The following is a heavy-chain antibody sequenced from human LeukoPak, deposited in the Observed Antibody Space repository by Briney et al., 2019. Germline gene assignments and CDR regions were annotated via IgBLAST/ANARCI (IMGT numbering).Heavy chain of an antibody. V-gene: IGHV1-46*01. Sequence: ASVKVSCKASGYTVTNYYMHWVRQAPGQGLEWMGIVSPSSISASYAQKFQGRVTMTRDTSTSTVSMELSSLRSDDTAVYYCASVYQHGMDVWGQGTTVTVSS. CDR1: GYTVTNYY. D-gene: IGHD2-2*01. CDR3: ASVYQHGMDV. J-gene: IGHJ6*02. CDR2: VSPSSISA.